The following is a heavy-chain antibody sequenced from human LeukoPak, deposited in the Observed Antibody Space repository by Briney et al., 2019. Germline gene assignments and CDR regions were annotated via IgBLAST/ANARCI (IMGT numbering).Heavy chain of an antibody. CDR1: GYTFTNSY. D-gene: IGHD5-24*01. CDR3: ARIRDGYNDAYDL. J-gene: IGHJ3*01. Sequence: ASVKVSCKASGYTFTNSYIHWVRQAPGQVLEWMGLINPDGGNTNYAQNSQGRVTLTRDTSTSTAYMELSSLRSEDTAIYYCARIRDGYNDAYDLWGQGTVVTVPS. V-gene: IGHV1-46*01. CDR2: INPDGGNT.